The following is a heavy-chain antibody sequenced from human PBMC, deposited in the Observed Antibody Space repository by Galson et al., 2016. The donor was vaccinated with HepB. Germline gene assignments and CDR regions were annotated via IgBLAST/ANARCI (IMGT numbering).Heavy chain of an antibody. CDR3: ARGRTYAGLDN. J-gene: IGHJ4*02. D-gene: IGHD3-16*01. CDR1: GYTFTDYA. CDR2: ISAGRGTT. Sequence: SVKVSCKASGYTFTDYAIHWVRQAPGQSLEWMGWISAGRGTTKYAEKFQGRVSISRDTSATTAYMGLRNLRFEDTAVYFCARGRTYAGLDNWGQGTLVSVSS. V-gene: IGHV1-3*01.